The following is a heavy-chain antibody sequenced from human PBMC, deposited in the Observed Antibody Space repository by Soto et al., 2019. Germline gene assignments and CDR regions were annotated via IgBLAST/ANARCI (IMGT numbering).Heavy chain of an antibody. V-gene: IGHV4-59*01. CDR2: IYYSVST. Sequence: SETLSLTCTVSGGSISSYYWSWIRQPPGKGLEWIGYIYYSVSTNYNPSLKSRVTISVDTSKNQFSLKLSSVTAADTAVYYCARDGPTEYYFDYWGQGTLVTFSS. D-gene: IGHD4-4*01. CDR3: ARDGPTEYYFDY. CDR1: GGSISSYY. J-gene: IGHJ4*02.